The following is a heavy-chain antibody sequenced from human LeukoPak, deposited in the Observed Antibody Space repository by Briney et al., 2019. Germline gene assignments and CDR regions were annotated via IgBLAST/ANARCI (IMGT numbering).Heavy chain of an antibody. CDR1: GYSISGGYY. Sequence: SETLSLTCVVSGYSISGGYYWGWIRQPPGKGLEWIGGIYHSGSTYYNPSLKSRVTISVDASKNQFSLKVSSVTAADTAVYYCARHWRASTWFDYWGQGTLVTVSS. V-gene: IGHV4-38-2*01. D-gene: IGHD1-26*01. J-gene: IGHJ4*02. CDR2: IYHSGST. CDR3: ARHWRASTWFDY.